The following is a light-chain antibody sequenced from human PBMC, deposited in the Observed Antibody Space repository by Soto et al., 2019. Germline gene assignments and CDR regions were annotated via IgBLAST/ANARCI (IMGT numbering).Light chain of an antibody. V-gene: IGKV3D-20*02. CDR3: QQRNYWQVT. CDR2: DVS. J-gene: IGKJ5*01. CDR1: QSVSNDY. Sequence: EMVLTQSPGTLSLSPGDRATLSCRASQSVSNDYVAWVQQKPGQTPRLLIYDVSNRATGIPARFSGSRSGTDFTLTISSLEPEDFAIYYCQQRNYWQVTFGQGTRLEIK.